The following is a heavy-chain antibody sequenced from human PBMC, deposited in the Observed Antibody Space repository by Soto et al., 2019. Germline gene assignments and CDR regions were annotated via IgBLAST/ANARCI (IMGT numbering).Heavy chain of an antibody. CDR1: GLIFSDVW. D-gene: IGHD3-16*01. J-gene: IGHJ4*02. V-gene: IGHV3-15*01. CDR2: IKTKPDDGTI. CDR3: TTSNLGVDF. Sequence: GGSLRLSCAASGLIFSDVWMTWVRQAPGKGLEWVGRIKTKPDDGTIDYAAPVKGRFTISRDDSKNTLYLQMTSLTPDDTGVYYCTTSNLGVDFWGPGTLVTVSS.